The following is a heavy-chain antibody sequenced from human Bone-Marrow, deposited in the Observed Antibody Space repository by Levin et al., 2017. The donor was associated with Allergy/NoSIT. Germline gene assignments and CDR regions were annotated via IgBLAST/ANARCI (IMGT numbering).Heavy chain of an antibody. CDR1: GGSFSGYY. D-gene: IGHD3-10*01. V-gene: IGHV4-34*01. CDR2: INHSGST. J-gene: IGHJ4*02. Sequence: SETLSLTCAVYGGSFSGYYWSWIRQPPGKGLEWIGEINHSGSTNYNPSLKSRVTISVDTSKNQFSLKLSSVTAADTAVYYCARLTLRSGITMVRGVMRLYYFDYWGQGTLVTVSS. CDR3: ARLTLRSGITMVRGVMRLYYFDY.